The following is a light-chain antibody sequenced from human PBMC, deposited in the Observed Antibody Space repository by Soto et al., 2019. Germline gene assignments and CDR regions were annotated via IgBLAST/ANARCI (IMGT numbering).Light chain of an antibody. CDR2: DAS. CDR1: QSVSSY. CDR3: QQRSSWPLT. V-gene: IGKV3-11*01. Sequence: EIVLTQSPATLSLSLGERATLSCRASQSVSSYLAWYQQKPGQVPRLLIYDASNRATGIPARFSGSGSGTDFTLTISSLEPEDFAVYYCQQRSSWPLTFGGGTQVEIK. J-gene: IGKJ4*01.